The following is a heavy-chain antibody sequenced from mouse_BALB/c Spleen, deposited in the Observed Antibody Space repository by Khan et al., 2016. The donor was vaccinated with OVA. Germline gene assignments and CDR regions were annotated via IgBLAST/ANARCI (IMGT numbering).Heavy chain of an antibody. CDR3: ARRNYFGYTFAY. D-gene: IGHD1-2*01. J-gene: IGHJ3*01. CDR1: GYTFTDYY. V-gene: IGHV1-77*01. Sequence: QVQLKQSGAELARPGASVKLSCKASGYTFTDYYINWVKQRTGQGLEWIGEISPGSGDTYYNERFKGKATLTADKSSSTAYMQLSSLTSEASAVYFCARRNYFGYTFAYWGQGTLVT. CDR2: ISPGSGDT.